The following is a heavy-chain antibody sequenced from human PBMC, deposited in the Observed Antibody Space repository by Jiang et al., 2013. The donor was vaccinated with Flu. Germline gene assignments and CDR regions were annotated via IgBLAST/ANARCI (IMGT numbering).Heavy chain of an antibody. CDR2: INSDGSST. D-gene: IGHD3-10*01. V-gene: IGHV3-74*01. CDR1: GFTFSSYW. Sequence: VQLVESGGGLVQPGGSLRLSCAASGFTFSSYWMHWVRQAPGKGLVWVSHINSDGSSTSYADSVKGRFTISRDNAKNTLYLQMNSLRAEDTAVYYCASPSSSLGGSGSYPHYWGQGTLVTVSS. J-gene: IGHJ4*02. CDR3: ASPSSSLGGSGSYPHY.